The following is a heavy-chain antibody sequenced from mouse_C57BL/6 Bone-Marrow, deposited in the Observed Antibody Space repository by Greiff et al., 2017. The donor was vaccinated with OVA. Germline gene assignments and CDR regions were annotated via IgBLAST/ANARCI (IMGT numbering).Heavy chain of an antibody. CDR3: ARGAMVTTMY. Sequence: VKVVESGAELARPGASVKLSCKASGYTFTSYGISWVKQRTGQGLEWIGEIYPRSGNTYYNEKFKGKATLTADKSSSTAYMELRSLTSEDSAVYFCARGAMVTTMYWGQGTTLTVSS. J-gene: IGHJ2*01. D-gene: IGHD2-2*01. V-gene: IGHV1-81*01. CDR1: GYTFTSYG. CDR2: IYPRSGNT.